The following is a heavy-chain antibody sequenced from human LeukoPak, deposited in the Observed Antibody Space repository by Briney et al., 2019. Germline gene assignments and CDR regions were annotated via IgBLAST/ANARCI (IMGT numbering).Heavy chain of an antibody. J-gene: IGHJ4*02. CDR1: GYTFTSYG. D-gene: IGHD3-22*01. CDR3: ARVGPDYYDSSGYYGGSDY. CDR2: ISAYNGNT. V-gene: IGHV1-18*01. Sequence: ASVKVSCKASGYTFTSYGISWVRQAPGQGLEWMGWISAYNGNTNYAQKLQGRVTMTTDTSTSTAYMELRSLRSDDTAVYYCARVGPDYYDSSGYYGGSDYWGQGTLVTVSS.